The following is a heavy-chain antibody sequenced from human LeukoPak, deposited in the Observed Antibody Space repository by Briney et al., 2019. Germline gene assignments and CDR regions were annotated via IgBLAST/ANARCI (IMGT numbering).Heavy chain of an antibody. CDR2: INPNSGGT. Sequence: ASVKVSCKASGYTFTGYYMHWVRQAPGQGLEWMGWINPNSGGTNYAQKFQGRVTMTRDTSISTAYMELSRLRSDDTAVYYCARDRWFKDAFDIWGQGTMVTVSS. V-gene: IGHV1-2*02. D-gene: IGHD2-15*01. J-gene: IGHJ3*02. CDR3: ARDRWFKDAFDI. CDR1: GYTFTGYY.